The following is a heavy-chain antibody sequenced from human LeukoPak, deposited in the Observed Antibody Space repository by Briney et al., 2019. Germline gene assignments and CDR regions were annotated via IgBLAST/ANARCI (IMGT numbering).Heavy chain of an antibody. J-gene: IGHJ4*02. CDR1: GGSISSSSYC. V-gene: IGHV4-39*01. CDR3: ATISGSYPFYFDY. CDR2: IYYSGTT. D-gene: IGHD1-26*01. Sequence: SETLSLTCSVSGGSISSSSYCWCWIRQPPGKGLEWIGTIYYSGTTYYNPSLKSRVTIFVDTSKKQFSLKLSSVTAADTAVYYCATISGSYPFYFDYWGQGTLVTVSS.